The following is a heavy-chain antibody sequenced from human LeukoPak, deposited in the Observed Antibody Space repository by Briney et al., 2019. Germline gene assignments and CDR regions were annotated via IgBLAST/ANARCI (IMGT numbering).Heavy chain of an antibody. CDR3: ARVGIHFVFRSGSFAPIWFDP. D-gene: IGHD3-3*01. CDR2: IYYSGCT. J-gene: IGHJ5*01. Sequence: PSETLSLTCTVSGGSIGSGGYYWSWIRQHPGKGLEWIGYIYYSGCTYYNPSLRSQVNISLDTSKNQFSLKLNSVTAADTAVYYCARVGIHFVFRSGSFAPIWFDPWGQGTLVTVSS. V-gene: IGHV4-31*01. CDR1: GGSIGSGGYY.